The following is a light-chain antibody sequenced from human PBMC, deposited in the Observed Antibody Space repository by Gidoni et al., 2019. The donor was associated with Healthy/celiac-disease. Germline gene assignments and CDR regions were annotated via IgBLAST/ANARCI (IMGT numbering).Light chain of an antibody. CDR1: QSISSY. J-gene: IGKJ5*01. Sequence: DMQTTPSPSSLSASVGDRVPIPCRASQSISSYLNWYQQKPGKAPKLLIYSASSLQSGVPSSFSGRGSGTDFTLTSSSLQPEDFATYYGRQSSSTPTFGQGTRLEIK. V-gene: IGKV1-39*01. CDR2: SAS. CDR3: RQSSSTPT.